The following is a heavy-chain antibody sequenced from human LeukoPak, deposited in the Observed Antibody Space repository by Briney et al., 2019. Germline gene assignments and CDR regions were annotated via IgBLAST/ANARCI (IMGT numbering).Heavy chain of an antibody. CDR1: GGSFSDYY. Sequence: SETLSLTCAVYGGSFSDYYWTWIRQSPGKGLEWIGEINHSGSTNYNPSLKSRVTVSVDTSKKQFSLKLNSVTAADTAVYYCARDQEWLVRYFDYWGQGTLVTVSS. D-gene: IGHD6-19*01. V-gene: IGHV4-34*01. CDR2: INHSGST. J-gene: IGHJ4*02. CDR3: ARDQEWLVRYFDY.